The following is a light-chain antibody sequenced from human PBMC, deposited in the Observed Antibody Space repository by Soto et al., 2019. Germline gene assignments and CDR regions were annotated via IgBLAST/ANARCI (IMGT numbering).Light chain of an antibody. J-gene: IGLJ2*01. Sequence: SALTQPASVSGSPGQSITISCTGTSSDVGGYNYVSWYQHHPGKAPKLMIYDVSNRPSGVSNRFSGSKSGNTASLTISGLQAEDEADYYCSSYTSSSTLVFGGGTQLT. CDR2: DVS. CDR1: SSDVGGYNY. CDR3: SSYTSSSTLV. V-gene: IGLV2-14*03.